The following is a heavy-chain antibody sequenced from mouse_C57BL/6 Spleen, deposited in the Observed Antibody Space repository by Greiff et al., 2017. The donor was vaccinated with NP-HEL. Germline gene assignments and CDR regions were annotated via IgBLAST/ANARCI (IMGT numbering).Heavy chain of an antibody. D-gene: IGHD2-4*01. CDR2: IDPSDSYT. Sequence: VQLQQPGAELVMPGASVKLSCKASGYTFTSYWMHWVKQRPGQGLEWIGEIDPSDSYTNYNQKFKGKSTLTVDKSSSTAYMQLSSLTSEDSAVYYCARRGNYDYAGDYWGQGTTLTVSS. CDR1: GYTFTSYW. V-gene: IGHV1-69*01. J-gene: IGHJ2*01. CDR3: ARRGNYDYAGDY.